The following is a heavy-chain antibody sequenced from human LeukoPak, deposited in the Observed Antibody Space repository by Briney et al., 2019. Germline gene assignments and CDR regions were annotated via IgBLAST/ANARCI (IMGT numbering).Heavy chain of an antibody. D-gene: IGHD6-19*01. Sequence: GASVKVSCKASGFTFTKYDINWVRQAPGQGLEWMGWMNPNSGNTGYTQRFQGRVAMTRDTSINTAYMELSSLRSEDTAVYYCARDTGSSGWCIDYWGQGTLVTVSS. V-gene: IGHV1-8*01. CDR3: ARDTGSSGWCIDY. CDR1: GFTFTKYD. CDR2: MNPNSGNT. J-gene: IGHJ4*02.